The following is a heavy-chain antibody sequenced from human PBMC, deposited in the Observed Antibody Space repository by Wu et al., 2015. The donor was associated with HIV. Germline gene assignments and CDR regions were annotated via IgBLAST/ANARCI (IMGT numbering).Heavy chain of an antibody. CDR3: VREWGPRWNLTS. J-gene: IGHJ4*01. CDR1: GYFFSDFY. CDR2: INPKTGKA. D-gene: IGHD3-9*01. V-gene: IGHV1/OR15-1*04. Sequence: QVQLVQSGPEFKEPGASVKVSCKGSGYFFSDFYIHWVRQAPGDGPEWMGFINPKTGKAKYEEKFRDRISLSRDASVRTHYLQITRLTIEDAATYYGVREWGPRWNLTSWGQGTPVFVSS.